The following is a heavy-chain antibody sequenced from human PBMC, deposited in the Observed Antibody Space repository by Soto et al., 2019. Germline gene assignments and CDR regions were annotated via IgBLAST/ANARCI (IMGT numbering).Heavy chain of an antibody. CDR3: ASLRSGSFDWFDP. CDR2: ISSGSTYT. D-gene: IGHD3-10*01. CDR1: GFTFSDYY. V-gene: IGHV3-11*05. Sequence: QVRLVESGGGLVKPGGSLRLPGAVSGFTFSDYYLTWIRQAPGKGLEWVSFISSGSTYTNYADSVKGRFTISRDNAKNLLYLQMNSLSAEDTAVYFCASLRSGSFDWFDPWGQGTLVTVSS. J-gene: IGHJ5*02.